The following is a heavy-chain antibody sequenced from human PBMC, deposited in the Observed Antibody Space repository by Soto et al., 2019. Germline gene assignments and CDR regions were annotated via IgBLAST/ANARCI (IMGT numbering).Heavy chain of an antibody. J-gene: IGHJ4*02. V-gene: IGHV3-23*01. Sequence: GGSLRLSRAASGFTFSSYAMSWVRQAPGKGLEWVSAISGSGGSTYYADSVKGRFTISRDNSKNTLYLQMNSLRAEDTAVYYCAKDALYSSGWNRYFDYWGQGTLVTVSS. CDR3: AKDALYSSGWNRYFDY. CDR2: ISGSGGST. CDR1: GFTFSSYA. D-gene: IGHD6-19*01.